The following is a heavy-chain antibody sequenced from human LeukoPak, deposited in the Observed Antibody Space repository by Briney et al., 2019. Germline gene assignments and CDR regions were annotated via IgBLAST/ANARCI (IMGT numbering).Heavy chain of an antibody. J-gene: IGHJ4*02. CDR2: INPNSGGT. CDR3: ARGWSKYSSSWFGY. Sequence: ASVKVSCKASGYTFTGYYMHWGRQAPGQGLEWMGWINPNSGGTNYAQKFQGRVTMTRDTSISTAYMELSRLRSDDTAVYYCARGWSKYSSSWFGYWGQGTLVTVSS. CDR1: GYTFTGYY. D-gene: IGHD6-13*01. V-gene: IGHV1-2*02.